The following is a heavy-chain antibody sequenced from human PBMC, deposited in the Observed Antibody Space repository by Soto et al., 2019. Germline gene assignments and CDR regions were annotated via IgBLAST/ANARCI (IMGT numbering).Heavy chain of an antibody. V-gene: IGHV4-39*01. CDR2: IDYSGTA. Sequence: TSETRSLTCTVSSGSISVSNFFWGWVRQPPGKGLEWIGNIDYSGTAYFNPSLGTRVTFPVDTSKNQFSLTLYSVTAADTAVYYCARRQERSGPNYFDVWGQGTLVTVSS. CDR1: SGSISVSNFF. CDR3: ARRQERSGPNYFDV. J-gene: IGHJ4*02. D-gene: IGHD6-25*01.